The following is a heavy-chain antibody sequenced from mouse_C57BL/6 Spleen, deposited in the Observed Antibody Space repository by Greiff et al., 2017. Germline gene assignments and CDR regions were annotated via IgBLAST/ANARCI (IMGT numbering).Heavy chain of an antibody. CDR2: ISDGGSYT. V-gene: IGHV5-4*01. CDR1: GFTFSSYA. D-gene: IGHD3-3*01. J-gene: IGHJ4*01. Sequence: EVMLVESGGGLVKPGGSLKLSCAASGFTFSSYAMSWVRQTPEKRLEWVATISDGGSYTYYPDNVKGRFTISRDNAKNNLYLQMSHRKSEDTAMYDCARDRGQRRDYYAMDYWGQGTSVTVSS. CDR3: ARDRGQRRDYYAMDY.